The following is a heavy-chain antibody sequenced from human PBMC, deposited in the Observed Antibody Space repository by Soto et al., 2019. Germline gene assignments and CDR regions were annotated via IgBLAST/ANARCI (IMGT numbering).Heavy chain of an antibody. CDR3: AREGGYGDYGNFDY. CDR2: MYSRGNT. CDR1: GGSIISANYY. J-gene: IGHJ4*02. Sequence: SETLSLTCTVSGGSIISANYYWGWIREPPGKGLEWIGSMYSRGNTYYNPSLKSRVTVSVDTSKNHFSLKLSSVTAADTAVYYCAREGGYGDYGNFDYWGQGTLVTVSS. V-gene: IGHV4-39*02. D-gene: IGHD4-17*01.